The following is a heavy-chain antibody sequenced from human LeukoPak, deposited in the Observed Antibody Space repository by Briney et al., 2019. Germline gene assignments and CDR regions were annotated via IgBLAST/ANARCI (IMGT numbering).Heavy chain of an antibody. CDR1: GSTFSSYA. CDR2: ISGSGGST. J-gene: IGHJ4*02. D-gene: IGHD3-3*01. CDR3: ARDGRGITIFGVVLEIDY. V-gene: IGHV3-23*01. Sequence: GGSLRLTCAASGSTFSSYAMSWVRQAPGKGLEWVSAISGSGGSTYYADSVKGRFTISRDNSKNTLYLQMNSLRAEDTAVYYCARDGRGITIFGVVLEIDYWGQGTLVTVSS.